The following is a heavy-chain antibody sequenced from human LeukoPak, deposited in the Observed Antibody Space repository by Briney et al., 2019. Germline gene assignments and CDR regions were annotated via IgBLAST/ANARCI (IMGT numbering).Heavy chain of an antibody. J-gene: IGHJ4*02. D-gene: IGHD6-19*01. Sequence: GESLRISCKGSGYSFTSYWISWVRQMPGKGLEWMGRIDPSDSYTNYSPSFQGHVTISADKSISTAYLQWSSLKASDTAMYYCVRHALYSSGWYKTDFDYWGQGTLVTVSS. CDR1: GYSFTSYW. V-gene: IGHV5-10-1*01. CDR2: IDPSDSYT. CDR3: VRHALYSSGWYKTDFDY.